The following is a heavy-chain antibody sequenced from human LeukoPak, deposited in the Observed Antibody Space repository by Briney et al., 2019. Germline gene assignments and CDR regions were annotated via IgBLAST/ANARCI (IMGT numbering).Heavy chain of an antibody. Sequence: PSETLSLTCTVSGGSISSYYWSWIRQPPGKGLEWIGYIYYSGSTNYNPSLKSRVTISVDTSKNQFSLKLSSVTAADTAVYYCARDSPDILTGYSAFDIWDQGTMVTVSS. CDR3: ARDSPDILTGYSAFDI. V-gene: IGHV4-59*01. D-gene: IGHD3-9*01. CDR1: GGSISSYY. CDR2: IYYSGST. J-gene: IGHJ3*02.